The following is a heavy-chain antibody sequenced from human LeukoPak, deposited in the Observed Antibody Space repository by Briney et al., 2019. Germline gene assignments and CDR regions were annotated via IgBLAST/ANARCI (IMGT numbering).Heavy chain of an antibody. CDR1: GGSFSGYY. D-gene: IGHD3-3*01. Sequence: SETLSLTCAVYGGSFSGYYWSWIRQPPGKGLEWIGEINHSGSTNYNPSLKSRVTISVDTSKNQFSLKLSSATAAGTAVYYCARGPDFWSGYRHSGYYFDYWGQGTLVTVSS. CDR3: ARGPDFWSGYRHSGYYFDY. J-gene: IGHJ4*02. V-gene: IGHV4-34*01. CDR2: INHSGST.